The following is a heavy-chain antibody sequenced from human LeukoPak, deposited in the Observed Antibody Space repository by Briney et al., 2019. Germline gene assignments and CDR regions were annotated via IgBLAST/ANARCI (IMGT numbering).Heavy chain of an antibody. D-gene: IGHD5-18*01. V-gene: IGHV3-66*01. CDR2: IYAGGST. CDR3: ARGGYGGIDY. J-gene: IGHJ4*02. CDR1: GFIFSSNY. Sequence: QPGGSLRLSCAASGFIFSSNYMNWVRQAPGKGLEWVSVIYAGGSTFYADSVKGRFTISRDNSKSTLYLQMNSLRAEDTAVYYCARGGYGGIDYWSQGTLVTVSS.